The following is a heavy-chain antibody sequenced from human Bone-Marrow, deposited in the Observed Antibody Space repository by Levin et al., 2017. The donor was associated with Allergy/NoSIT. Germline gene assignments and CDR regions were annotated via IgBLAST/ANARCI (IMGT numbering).Heavy chain of an antibody. J-gene: IGHJ6*03. CDR3: ARDRPDCSSANCYRYMDV. CDR2: ILPNSGGT. D-gene: IGHD2-2*01. V-gene: IGHV1-2*06. Sequence: PGESLKISCKASGYNFSGYYIHWVRQAPGQGLEWMGRILPNSGGTSYSQKFQGRVTMTRDTSISTAYMELSRLRSDDTAVYYCARDRPDCSSANCYRYMDVWGEGTTVTVSS. CDR1: GYNFSGYY.